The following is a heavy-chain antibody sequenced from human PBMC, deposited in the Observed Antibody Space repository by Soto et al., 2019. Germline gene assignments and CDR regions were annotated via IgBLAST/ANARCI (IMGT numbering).Heavy chain of an antibody. J-gene: IGHJ4*02. CDR3: ARGGKMAYFDY. D-gene: IGHD5-12*01. CDR2: INHSGST. Sequence: QVQLQQWGAGLLKPSETLSLTCAVYGGSFSGYYWSWIRQPPGKGLEWIGEINHSGSTNYNPSLKSRVTISVDTSKNQFSLKLSSVTAADTAVYYCARGGKMAYFDYWGQGTLVTVSS. V-gene: IGHV4-34*01. CDR1: GGSFSGYY.